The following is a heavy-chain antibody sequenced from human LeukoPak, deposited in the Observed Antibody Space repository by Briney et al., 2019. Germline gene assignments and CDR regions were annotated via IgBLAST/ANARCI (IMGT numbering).Heavy chain of an antibody. CDR1: GFTFSSYS. J-gene: IGHJ4*02. CDR3: ARGRIAAAGTQVRY. V-gene: IGHV3-21*01. D-gene: IGHD6-13*01. CDR2: ISSSSSYI. Sequence: SGGSLRLSCAASGFTFSSYSMNWVRQAPGKGLEWVSSISSSSSYIYYADSVKGQFTISRDNAKNSLYLQMNSLRAEDTAVYYCARGRIAAAGTQVRYWGQGTLVTVSS.